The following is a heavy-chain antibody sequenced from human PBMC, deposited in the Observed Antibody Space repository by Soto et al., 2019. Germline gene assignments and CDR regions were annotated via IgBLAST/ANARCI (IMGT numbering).Heavy chain of an antibody. V-gene: IGHV4-59*01. CDR2: IYYSGST. CDR3: ARSNYDFWSGPVDY. J-gene: IGHJ4*02. Sequence: SETLSLTCTVSGGSISSYYLSWIRQPPGKGLEWIGYIYYSGSTNYNPSLKSRVTISVDTSKNQFSLKLSSVTAADTAVYYCARSNYDFWSGPVDYWGQGTLVTVSS. CDR1: GGSISSYY. D-gene: IGHD3-3*01.